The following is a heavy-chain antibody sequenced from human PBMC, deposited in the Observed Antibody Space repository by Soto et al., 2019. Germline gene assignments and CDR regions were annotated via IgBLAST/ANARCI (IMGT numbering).Heavy chain of an antibody. J-gene: IGHJ4*02. Sequence: GGSRRLSCAASGFTVSGNYMNWVRQAPGKGLEWLSIMYSDGTTSYADSVKGRFTISRDNFKNTLYLHMNKLRAEDTAVYYCALLSNWGQGTLVTVSS. D-gene: IGHD6-6*01. CDR3: ALLSN. V-gene: IGHV3-53*01. CDR1: GFTVSGNY. CDR2: MYSDGTT.